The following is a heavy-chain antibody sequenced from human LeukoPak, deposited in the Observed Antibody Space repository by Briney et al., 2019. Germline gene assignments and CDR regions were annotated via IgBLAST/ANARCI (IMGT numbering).Heavy chain of an antibody. CDR2: ISGSSSTI. V-gene: IGHV3-48*01. CDR1: GYTFSSYS. CDR3: AGGRYGDPRQEYFQR. Sequence: GGSLRLSCAASGYTFSSYSMHWVRQAPGKGLEWVSYISGSSSTIYYAETVKGRFTISRDNAQNTLYLQMNSLRAEDTAVYYCAGGRYGDPRQEYFQRWGQGTLVTVSA. J-gene: IGHJ1*01. D-gene: IGHD4-17*01.